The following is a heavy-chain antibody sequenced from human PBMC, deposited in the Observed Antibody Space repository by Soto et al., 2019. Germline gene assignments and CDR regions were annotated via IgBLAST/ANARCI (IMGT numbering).Heavy chain of an antibody. CDR3: AREGDTSRFFDY. D-gene: IGHD6-13*01. Sequence: PSETLSLTCAVSGGSISSSNWWSWVRQPPGKGLEWIGEIYHSGSTNYNPSLKSRVTISVDRSKNQFSLKVSSVTAADTAVYYCAREGDTSRFFDYWGQGSLVTVSS. V-gene: IGHV4-4*02. CDR2: IYHSGST. CDR1: GGSISSSNW. J-gene: IGHJ4*02.